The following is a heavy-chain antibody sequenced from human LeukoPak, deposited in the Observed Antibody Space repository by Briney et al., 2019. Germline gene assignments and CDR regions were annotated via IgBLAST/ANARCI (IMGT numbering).Heavy chain of an antibody. CDR1: GFTFSSYA. CDR2: ISYDGSNK. CDR3: VKDHYCSSTSCSNNWSDP. Sequence: PGGSLRLSCAASGFTFSSYAMHWVRQAPGKGLEWVAVISYDGSNKYYADSVKGRFSISRDNSKNTLYLQMSSLRAEDTAVYYCVKDHYCSSTSCSNNWSDPWGQGTLVTVSS. D-gene: IGHD2-2*01. V-gene: IGHV3-30*14. J-gene: IGHJ5*02.